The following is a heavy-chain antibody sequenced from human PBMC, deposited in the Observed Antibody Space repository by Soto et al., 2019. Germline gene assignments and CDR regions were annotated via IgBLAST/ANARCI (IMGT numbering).Heavy chain of an antibody. J-gene: IGHJ6*02. CDR2: ISYDGSNK. CDR1: GFTFSSYA. CDR3: ARSQWQLVPYYYYGMDV. D-gene: IGHD6-13*01. V-gene: IGHV3-30-3*01. Sequence: GGSLRLSCAASGFTFSSYAMHWVRQAPGKGLEWVAVISYDGSNKYYADSVKGRFTISRDNSKNTLYLQMNSLRAEDTAVYYCARSQWQLVPYYYYGMDVWGQGTTVTVSS.